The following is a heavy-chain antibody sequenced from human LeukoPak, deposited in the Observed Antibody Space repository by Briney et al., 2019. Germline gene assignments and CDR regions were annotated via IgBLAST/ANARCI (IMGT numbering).Heavy chain of an antibody. CDR1: GGTFSSYA. CDR3: ASVTTLENYFDY. D-gene: IGHD4-11*01. J-gene: IGHJ4*02. Sequence: SVKVSCKASGGTFSSYAISWVRQAPGQGLEWMGGIIPIFGTANHAQKFQGRVTITTDESTSTAYMELSSLRSEDTALYFCASVTTLENYFDYWGQGTLVTVSS. V-gene: IGHV1-69*05. CDR2: IIPIFGTA.